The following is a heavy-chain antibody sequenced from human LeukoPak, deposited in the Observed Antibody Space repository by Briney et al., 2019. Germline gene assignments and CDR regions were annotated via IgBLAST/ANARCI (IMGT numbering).Heavy chain of an antibody. CDR3: ARIFCSGGSCYGDNVDY. D-gene: IGHD2-15*01. Sequence: ASVKVSCKASGYTFTSFGISWVRQAPGQGLEWMGWSSAYNGNTKSAQKFQGRVTMTTDTSTSTAYMELSSLRSEDTAVYYCARIFCSGGSCYGDNVDYWGQGTLVTVSS. CDR2: SSAYNGNT. J-gene: IGHJ4*02. V-gene: IGHV1-18*01. CDR1: GYTFTSFG.